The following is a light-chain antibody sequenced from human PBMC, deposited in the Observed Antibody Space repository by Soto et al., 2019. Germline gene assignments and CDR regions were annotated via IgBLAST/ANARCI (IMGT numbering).Light chain of an antibody. J-gene: IGKJ2*01. Sequence: EIVLPQSPGTLSLSPGERATLSCRASQSVNNNYLAWYQQKPGQAPRLLIYLTSSRATGIPDRVSGSGSGTDFTLTISRLEPEDFAVYYCHHYGGSPPYTFGQGTKLEIK. CDR1: QSVNNNY. V-gene: IGKV3-20*01. CDR3: HHYGGSPPYT. CDR2: LTS.